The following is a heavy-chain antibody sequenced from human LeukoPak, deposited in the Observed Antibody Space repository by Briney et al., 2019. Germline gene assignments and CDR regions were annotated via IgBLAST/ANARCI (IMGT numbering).Heavy chain of an antibody. CDR3: ARDYVSAFNY. D-gene: IGHD3-3*02. CDR2: ISHSGGAE. CDR1: GFGFSTYS. V-gene: IGHV3-48*01. Sequence: PGGSLRLSCAASGFGFSTYSMNWVRQAPGKGLEWISYISHSGGAEHYTDSVKGRFTISRDNAKNALYLQMNSLRAEDTAVYFCARDYVSAFNYWSQGTLVIVSS. J-gene: IGHJ4*02.